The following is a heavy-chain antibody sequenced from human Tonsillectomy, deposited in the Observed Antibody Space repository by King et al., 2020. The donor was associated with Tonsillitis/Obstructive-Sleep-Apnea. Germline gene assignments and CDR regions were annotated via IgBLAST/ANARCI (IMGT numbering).Heavy chain of an antibody. D-gene: IGHD3-3*01. CDR1: GFSLSNARMG. V-gene: IGHV2-26*01. CDR3: ARTRSDFSYYYYMDV. Sequence: VTLKESGPVLVKPTETLTLTCTVSGFSLSNARMGVSWIRQPPGTALEWLAHIFSNDEKSYSTSLKSRLTISKDTSKSQVVLTMTNMDPVDTATYYCARTRSDFSYYYYMDVWGKGTTVTVSS. J-gene: IGHJ6*03. CDR2: IFSNDEK.